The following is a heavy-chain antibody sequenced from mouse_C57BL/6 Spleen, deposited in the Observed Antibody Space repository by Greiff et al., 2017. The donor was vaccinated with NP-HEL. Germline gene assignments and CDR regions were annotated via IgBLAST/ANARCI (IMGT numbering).Heavy chain of an antibody. CDR1: GYTFTSYW. D-gene: IGHD2-4*01. J-gene: IGHJ4*01. CDR2: IYPSDSET. Sequence: QVQLKQPGAELVRPGSSVKLSCKASGYTFTSYWMDWVKQRPGQGLEWIGNIYPSDSETHYNQKFKDKATLTVDKSSSTAYMQLSSLTSEDSAVYYCARRMITKAMDYWGQGTSVTVSS. V-gene: IGHV1-61*01. CDR3: ARRMITKAMDY.